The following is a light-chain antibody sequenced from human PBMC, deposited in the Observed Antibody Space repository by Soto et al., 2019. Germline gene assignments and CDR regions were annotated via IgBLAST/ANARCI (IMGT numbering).Light chain of an antibody. CDR1: QSVSSY. J-gene: IGKJ4*01. CDR2: DAS. V-gene: IGKV3-11*01. CDR3: PQRSNWPRALT. Sequence: EIVLTQSPATLSSSPGERATLSCRASQSVSSYLAWYQQKPGQAPRLLIYDASNRATGIPARFSGSGSGTDFTLTISSLEPEEFAVYYCPQRSNWPRALTFGGGINVDIK.